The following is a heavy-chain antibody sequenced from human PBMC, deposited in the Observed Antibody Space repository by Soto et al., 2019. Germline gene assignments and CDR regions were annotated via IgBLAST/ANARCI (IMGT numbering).Heavy chain of an antibody. Sequence: EVQLLESGGGLIQPGGSLRLSCATFGFSFSNYAMSWVRQAPGKGLEWVSGFGVDYVTYYADSVRGRFTISRDNSKNTLYLQMNSRRAEDTALYYCAKAKGSFDHTGPDQWGQGTLVTVSS. D-gene: IGHD2-8*02. CDR1: GFSFSNYA. CDR3: AKAKGSFDHTGPDQ. V-gene: IGHV3-23*01. CDR2: FGVDYVT. J-gene: IGHJ4*02.